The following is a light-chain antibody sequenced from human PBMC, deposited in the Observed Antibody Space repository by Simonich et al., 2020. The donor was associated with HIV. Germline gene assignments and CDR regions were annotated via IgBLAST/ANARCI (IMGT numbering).Light chain of an antibody. V-gene: IGLV2-23*01. CDR2: EGN. J-gene: IGLJ3*02. Sequence: QSALTQPASVSGSPGQSLTISCAGTSSDVGSYKLVSWYQKHPGKAPKLMIYEGNKRPSGVSNRFSGSKSGNTASLTISGLQAEDEADYYCCSYAGSSTLVFGGGTKLTVL. CDR3: CSYAGSSTLV. CDR1: SSDVGSYKL.